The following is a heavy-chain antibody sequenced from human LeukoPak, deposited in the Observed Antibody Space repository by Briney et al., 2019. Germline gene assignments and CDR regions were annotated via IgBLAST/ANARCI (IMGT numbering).Heavy chain of an antibody. CDR1: GGSFSGYY. D-gene: IGHD4-17*01. CDR2: INHSGST. Sequence: SETLSLTCAVYGGSFSGYYWSWIRQPPGKGLEWIGEINHSGSTNYNPSLKSRVTISVDTSKNQFSLKLSSVTAADTAVYYCASPDYGDHPVVCWGQGTLVTVSS. J-gene: IGHJ4*02. CDR3: ASPDYGDHPVVC. V-gene: IGHV4-34*01.